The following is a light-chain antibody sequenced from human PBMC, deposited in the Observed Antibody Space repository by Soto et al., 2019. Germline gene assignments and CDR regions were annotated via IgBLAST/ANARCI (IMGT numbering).Light chain of an antibody. CDR2: GAS. J-gene: IGKJ5*01. CDR3: QQYNNWLIT. CDR1: QSVSSS. V-gene: IGKV3-15*01. Sequence: EIVMTQSPATLSVSPGERATLSCRASQSVSSSLAWYQQKPGQAPRLLIYGASTRATGIPARFSGSGSGTEFTLTICSLQSEDFAVYYCQQYNNWLITFGQGTRLEIK.